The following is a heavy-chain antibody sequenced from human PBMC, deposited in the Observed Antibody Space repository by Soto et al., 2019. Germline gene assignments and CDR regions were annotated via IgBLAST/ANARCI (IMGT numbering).Heavy chain of an antibody. CDR3: VKDMGQAAVGIRYPYGLDV. D-gene: IGHD6-13*01. CDR2: LSSIGIGT. J-gene: IGHJ6*02. V-gene: IGHV3-64D*06. CDR1: GFTVSSFR. Sequence: GXSLRLSCSGSGFTVSSFRYHWVRQAPGKGLEHVSTLSSIGIGTYYADSVKGRFTFSRDTSKNTLYLQMSSLRTEDTAVYYCVKDMGQAAVGIRYPYGLDVWVLGTTVTVSS.